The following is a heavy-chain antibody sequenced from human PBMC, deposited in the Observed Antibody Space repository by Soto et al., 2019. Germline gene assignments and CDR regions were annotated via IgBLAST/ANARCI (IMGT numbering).Heavy chain of an antibody. CDR3: ASRGSGSYYDY. J-gene: IGHJ4*02. CDR2: ISGSGGST. Sequence: EVQLLESGGGLVQPGGSLRLSCAASGFTFSSYAMRWVRQAPGKGLEWVSAISGSGGSTYYADSVKSRFTISRDNSKNTLYLQMNSLRAEDTAVYYCASRGSGSYYDYWGQGTLVTVSS. V-gene: IGHV3-23*01. D-gene: IGHD1-26*01. CDR1: GFTFSSYA.